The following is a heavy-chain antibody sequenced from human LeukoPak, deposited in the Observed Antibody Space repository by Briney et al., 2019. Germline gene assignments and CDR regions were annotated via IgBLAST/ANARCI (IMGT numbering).Heavy chain of an antibody. CDR3: ARDPSSSWPYYFDY. Sequence: AGGSLRLSCAASGFTFSSYAMSWVRQAPGKGLEWVSVISGSGDNTYYADSVEGRLTISRDNSKNTLYLQMNSLRAEDTAVYYCARDPSSSWPYYFDYWGQGTLVTVSS. D-gene: IGHD6-13*01. V-gene: IGHV3-23*01. J-gene: IGHJ4*02. CDR1: GFTFSSYA. CDR2: ISGSGDNT.